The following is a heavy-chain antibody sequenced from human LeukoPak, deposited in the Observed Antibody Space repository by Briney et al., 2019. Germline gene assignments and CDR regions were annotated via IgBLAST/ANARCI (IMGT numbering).Heavy chain of an antibody. D-gene: IGHD3-16*02. CDR2: INAGNGNT. Sequence: ASVKVSCKASGYTFTSYAMQWVRQAPGQRLEWMGWINAGNGNTKYSQKFQGRVTITRDTSASTAYMELSSLRSEDTAVYYCASPVYRTFGGVIRDYWGQGTLVTVSS. J-gene: IGHJ4*02. CDR3: ASPVYRTFGGVIRDY. CDR1: GYTFTSYA. V-gene: IGHV1-3*01.